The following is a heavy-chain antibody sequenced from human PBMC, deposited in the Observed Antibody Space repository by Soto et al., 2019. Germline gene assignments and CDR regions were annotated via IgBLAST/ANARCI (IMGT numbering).Heavy chain of an antibody. CDR3: ARWHSITADH. V-gene: IGHV3-11*01. J-gene: IGHJ5*02. CDR2: ISNSGSAI. D-gene: IGHD1-20*01. Sequence: LRLSCAASGFLFSDYYFNWFRQAPGKGLEWVAYISNSGSAIYYADSVKGRFTISRDNAKNSLYLQMNSLGVEDTAVYYCARWHSITADHWGQGTLVTVSS. CDR1: GFLFSDYY.